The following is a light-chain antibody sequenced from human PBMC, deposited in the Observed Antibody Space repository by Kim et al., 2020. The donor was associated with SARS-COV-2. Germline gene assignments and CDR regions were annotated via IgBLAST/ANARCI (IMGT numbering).Light chain of an antibody. Sequence: GQSITISCTGTSSDVGSYNLVSWYQQHPGKAPKLMIYEVSKRPSGVSNRFSGSKSGNTASLTISGLQAEDEADYYCCSCAGSSVYVFGTGTKVTVL. J-gene: IGLJ1*01. CDR1: SSDVGSYNL. V-gene: IGLV2-23*02. CDR2: EVS. CDR3: CSCAGSSVYV.